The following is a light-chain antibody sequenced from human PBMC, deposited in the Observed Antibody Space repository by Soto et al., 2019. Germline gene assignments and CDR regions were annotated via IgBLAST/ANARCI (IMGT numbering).Light chain of an antibody. CDR2: GAY. CDR3: QQYNNWPPWT. CDR1: QSVSSSY. J-gene: IGKJ1*01. V-gene: IGKV3-15*01. Sequence: EIVWTHSPGTLSLSSGARPTLSCRASQSVSSSYLAWYQQKPGQAPRLIVYGAYTRATGIPATFSGSGSGTEFTLTISSLQSEDFAVYFCQQYNNWPPWTCGQGTKVDIK.